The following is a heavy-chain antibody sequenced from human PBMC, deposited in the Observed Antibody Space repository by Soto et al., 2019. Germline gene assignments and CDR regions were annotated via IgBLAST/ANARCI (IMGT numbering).Heavy chain of an antibody. V-gene: IGHV4-34*01. Sequence: PSETLSLTXAVYGGSFSGYYWSWIRQPPGKGLEWIGEINHSGSTNYNPSLKSRVTISVDTSKNQFSLKLSSVTAADTAVYYCARGYSSGWYGSYYYYGMDVWGQGTTVTVSS. CDR1: GGSFSGYY. J-gene: IGHJ6*02. D-gene: IGHD6-19*01. CDR3: ARGYSSGWYGSYYYYGMDV. CDR2: INHSGST.